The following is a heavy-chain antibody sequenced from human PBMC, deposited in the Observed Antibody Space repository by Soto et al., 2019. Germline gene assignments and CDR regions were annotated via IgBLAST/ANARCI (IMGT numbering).Heavy chain of an antibody. V-gene: IGHV2-70*11. CDR2: IDWDDDK. CDR1: GFSLSTSGMC. J-gene: IGHJ6*03. CDR3: ARMWYGDYGAYYYYYMDV. D-gene: IGHD4-17*01. Sequence: NLCRSGPTLVKPTQTLTLTCTFSGFSLSTSGMCVSWIRQPPGKALEWLARIDWDDDKYYSTSLKTRLTISKDTSKNQVVLTMTNMDPVDTATYYCARMWYGDYGAYYYYYMDVWGKGTTVTVSS.